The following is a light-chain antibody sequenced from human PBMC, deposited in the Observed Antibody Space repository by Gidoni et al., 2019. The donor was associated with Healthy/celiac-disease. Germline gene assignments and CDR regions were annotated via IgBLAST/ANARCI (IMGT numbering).Light chain of an antibody. CDR1: ESVCSN. J-gene: IGKJ2*01. CDR2: GAS. V-gene: IGKV3-15*01. CDR3: QQYNNWPPMYT. Sequence: EIVMTQSPATLSVSPGERATLSCRASESVCSNLAWYQQKPGQAPRLLIYGASTRATVIPARFSGSGSGTEFTLTISSLQSEDFAVYYCQQYNNWPPMYTFGQVTKLEIK.